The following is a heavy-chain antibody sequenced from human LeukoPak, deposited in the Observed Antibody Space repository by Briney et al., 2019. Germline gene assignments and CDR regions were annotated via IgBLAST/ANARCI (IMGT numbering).Heavy chain of an antibody. CDR1: GFTFSSYG. CDR3: ARAGRSYFFFADAFDI. Sequence: GGSLRLSCAASGFTFSSYGMHWVRQAPGKGLEWVAVISYDGSNKYYADSVKGRFTISRDNSKNTLYLQMNSLRAEDTAVYYCARAGRSYFFFADAFDIWGQGTMVTVSS. V-gene: IGHV3-30*03. J-gene: IGHJ3*02. CDR2: ISYDGSNK. D-gene: IGHD1-26*01.